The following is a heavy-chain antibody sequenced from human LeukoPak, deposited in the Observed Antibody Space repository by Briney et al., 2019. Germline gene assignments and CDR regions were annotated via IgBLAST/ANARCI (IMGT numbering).Heavy chain of an antibody. Sequence: GGSLRLSCAASGFTFSSYSMNWVRQAPGKGLEWVSSISSSSSYIYYADSVKGRFTISRDNAKNSLYLQMNSLRAEDTAVYYCARVDRRYDSSGYWPYWGQGTLVTVSS. J-gene: IGHJ4*02. CDR3: ARVDRRYDSSGYWPY. CDR1: GFTFSSYS. D-gene: IGHD3-22*01. V-gene: IGHV3-21*01. CDR2: ISSSSSYI.